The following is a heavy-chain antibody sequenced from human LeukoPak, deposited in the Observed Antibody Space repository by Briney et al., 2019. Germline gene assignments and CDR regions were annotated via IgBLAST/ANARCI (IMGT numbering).Heavy chain of an antibody. CDR1: GFTFSTYA. CDR2: ISGSGGST. CDR3: AKDLGYCSSTSCFYNY. D-gene: IGHD2-2*01. Sequence: PGGSLRLSCAVSGFTFSTYAMSWVRQAPGKGLEWVSAISGSGGSTYYADSVKGRFSISRDNSKNTLYLQMNSLRAEDTAVYYCAKDLGYCSSTSCFYNYWGQGTLVTVSS. V-gene: IGHV3-23*01. J-gene: IGHJ4*02.